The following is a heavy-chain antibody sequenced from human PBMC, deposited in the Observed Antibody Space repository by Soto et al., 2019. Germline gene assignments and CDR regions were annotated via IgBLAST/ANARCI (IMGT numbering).Heavy chain of an antibody. Sequence: QLQLQESGPGLVKPSETLSLTCTVSGGSISSSSYNWGWIRQPLGKGLEWIGSIYYSGSTYYNPSLKSRVTISVHTSKNQFSLKLSSVTAADTAVYYCAREATGWGKFDYWGQGTLVTVSS. D-gene: IGHD3-16*01. J-gene: IGHJ4*02. CDR2: IYYSGST. V-gene: IGHV4-39*02. CDR3: AREATGWGKFDY. CDR1: GGSISSSSYN.